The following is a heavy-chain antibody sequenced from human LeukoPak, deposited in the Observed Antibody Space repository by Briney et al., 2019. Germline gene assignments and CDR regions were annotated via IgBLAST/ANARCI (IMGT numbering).Heavy chain of an antibody. D-gene: IGHD4-17*01. J-gene: IGHJ6*02. CDR3: ARDHYGDYPSYYSYGMDV. CDR2: ISAYTGNT. V-gene: IGHV1-18*01. Sequence: VASVKVSCKASGYTFTSYGISWVRQAPGQGLEWVGWISAYTGNTNYAQKLQGRVTMTADTSTSTAYMELRSLRSDDTAVYYCARDHYGDYPSYYSYGMDVWGQGTPVTVPS. CDR1: GYTFTSYG.